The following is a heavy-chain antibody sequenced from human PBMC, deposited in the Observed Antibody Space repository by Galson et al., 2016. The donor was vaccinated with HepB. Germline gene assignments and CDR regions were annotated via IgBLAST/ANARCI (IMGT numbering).Heavy chain of an antibody. J-gene: IGHJ3*01. CDR3: ARTYSSGGTDASDL. Sequence: QSGAEVTKPGESLKISCKGSGYSFTTYWIGWVRQKPGKGLEWMGIIFPGDSDTKYSPSFQGQVTISGDKSISTAYLQWSSLKASDPAMYYCARTYSSGGTDASDLWGQGTMVTVSS. D-gene: IGHD6-19*01. CDR1: GYSFTTYW. CDR2: IFPGDSDT. V-gene: IGHV5-51*01.